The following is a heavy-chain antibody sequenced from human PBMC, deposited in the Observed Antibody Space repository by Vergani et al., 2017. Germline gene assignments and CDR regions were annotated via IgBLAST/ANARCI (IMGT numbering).Heavy chain of an antibody. V-gene: IGHV1-2*02. D-gene: IGHD3-22*01. Sequence: QVHLVQSGAEVKKPGTSVKVSCKASGYTFSDYYMHWVRQAPGQGREWMGWINPNSGGTNYAQKFQGRVTMTRDTSISTAYMELSRLRSDDTAVYYCARGAYDSSGYYPHNWFDPWGQGTLVTVSS. J-gene: IGHJ5*02. CDR2: INPNSGGT. CDR3: ARGAYDSSGYYPHNWFDP. CDR1: GYTFSDYY.